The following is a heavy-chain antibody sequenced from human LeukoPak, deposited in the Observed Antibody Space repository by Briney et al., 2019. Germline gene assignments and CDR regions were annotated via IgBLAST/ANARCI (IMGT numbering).Heavy chain of an antibody. D-gene: IGHD3-10*01. CDR2: ITARGDVA. Sequence: GGSLRLSCVTSRFSLTNYGMAWVRQAPGGGLEWVATITARGDVAYYADSVDGRFPFSRDHSQNILYLQMDSLSAEDTALYYCAKGNSVVRATSFDSWGQGTLVTVSS. J-gene: IGHJ4*02. V-gene: IGHV3-23*01. CDR3: AKGNSVVRATSFDS. CDR1: RFSLTNYG.